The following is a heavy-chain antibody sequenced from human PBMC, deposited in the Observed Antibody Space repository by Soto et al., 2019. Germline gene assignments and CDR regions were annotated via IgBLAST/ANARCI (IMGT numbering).Heavy chain of an antibody. CDR1: GFTFSSYA. D-gene: IGHD3-16*01. Sequence: HPGGSLRLSCAASGFTFSSYAMSWVRQAPGKGLEWVSAISGSGGSTYYADSVKGRFTISRDNSKNTLYLQMNSLRAEDTAVYYCAKIMITFGGVKTPGFDYWGQGTLVTVSS. J-gene: IGHJ4*02. V-gene: IGHV3-23*01. CDR2: ISGSGGST. CDR3: AKIMITFGGVKTPGFDY.